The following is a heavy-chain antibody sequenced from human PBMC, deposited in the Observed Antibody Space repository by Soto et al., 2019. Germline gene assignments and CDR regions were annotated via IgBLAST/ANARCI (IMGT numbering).Heavy chain of an antibody. D-gene: IGHD3-10*01. CDR1: GYTFTSYG. CDR3: AVVSVPFYYYGMDV. J-gene: IGHJ6*02. CDR2: ISAYNGNT. Sequence: ASVKVSCKASGYTFTSYGISWVRQAPGQGLEWMGWISAYNGNTNYAQKLQGRVTMTTDTSTSTAYMELRSLRSDDTAVYYCAVVSVPFYYYGMDVCGQGTTVTASS. V-gene: IGHV1-18*04.